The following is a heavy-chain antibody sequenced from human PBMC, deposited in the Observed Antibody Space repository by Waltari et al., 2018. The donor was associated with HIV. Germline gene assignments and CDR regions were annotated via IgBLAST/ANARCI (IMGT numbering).Heavy chain of an antibody. D-gene: IGHD2-21*02. V-gene: IGHV3-23*01. CDR1: GFPFSSYA. J-gene: IGHJ4*02. CDR2: ISGSGGST. Sequence: EVQLLESGGGLVQPGGSLRLSCAASGFPFSSYAITWVRQAPGKGLEWVSAISGSGGSTYYADSVKGRFTISRDNSKNTLYLQMNSLRAEDTAVYYCANIVVVTAIPYYWGQGTLVTVSS. CDR3: ANIVVVTAIPYY.